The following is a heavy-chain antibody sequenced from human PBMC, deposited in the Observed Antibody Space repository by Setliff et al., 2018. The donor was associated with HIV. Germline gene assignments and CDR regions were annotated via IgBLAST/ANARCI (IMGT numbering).Heavy chain of an antibody. CDR2: IIPIFGTA. Sequence: SVKVSCKASGGTFSSYAISWVRQAPGQGLEWMGGIIPIFGTANYAQKFQGRVTITTDESTSTAYMELSSLRSEDTAVYYCAGDPVLYCSGGSCLEGIDAFDIWGQGTMVTVSS. CDR3: AGDPVLYCSGGSCLEGIDAFDI. V-gene: IGHV1-69*05. D-gene: IGHD2-15*01. CDR1: GGTFSSYA. J-gene: IGHJ3*02.